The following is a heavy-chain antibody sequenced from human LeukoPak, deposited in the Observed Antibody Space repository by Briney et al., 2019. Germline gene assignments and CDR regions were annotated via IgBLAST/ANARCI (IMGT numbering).Heavy chain of an antibody. V-gene: IGHV3-21*01. CDR1: GFTFSSYS. CDR3: ARDRGDPGSGSDYYYYGMDV. Sequence: GGSLRLSCAASGFTFSSYSMNWVRQAPGKGLEWVSSISSSSSYIYYTDSVKGRFTISRDNAKNSLYLQMNSLRAEDTAVYYCARDRGDPGSGSDYYYYGMDVWGQGTTVTVSS. D-gene: IGHD2-21*02. CDR2: ISSSSSYI. J-gene: IGHJ6*02.